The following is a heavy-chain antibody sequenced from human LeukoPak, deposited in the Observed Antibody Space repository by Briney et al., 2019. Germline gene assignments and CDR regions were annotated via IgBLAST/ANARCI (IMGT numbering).Heavy chain of an antibody. D-gene: IGHD6-13*01. CDR2: IYYSGST. V-gene: IGHV4-39*07. CDR1: GGSISSSSYY. CDR3: ARSSSIYYYYGMDV. Sequence: PSETLSLTCTVSGGSISSSSYYWGWIRQPPGKGLEWIGSIYYSGSTNYNPSLKSRVTISVDTSKNQFSLKLSSVTAADTAVYYCARSSSIYYYYGMDVWGQGTTVTVSS. J-gene: IGHJ6*02.